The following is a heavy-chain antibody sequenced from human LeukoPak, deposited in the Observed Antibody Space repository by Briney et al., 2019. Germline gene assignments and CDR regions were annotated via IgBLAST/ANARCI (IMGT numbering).Heavy chain of an antibody. CDR1: GFTFSTYA. Sequence: GGSLRLSCAGSGFTFSTYAMSWVRQAPGKGLEWVSVISGTGGSTNYADSVKGRFTISRDYSKSTLYVQMNSLRVEDTAVYYCARRHNHDTWNPFDYWGQGTLVTVSS. V-gene: IGHV3-23*01. CDR3: ARRHNHDTWNPFDY. CDR2: ISGTGGST. D-gene: IGHD3-3*01. J-gene: IGHJ4*02.